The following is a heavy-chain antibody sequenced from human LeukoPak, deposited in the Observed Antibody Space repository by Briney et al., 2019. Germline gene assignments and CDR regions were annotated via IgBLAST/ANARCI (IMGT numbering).Heavy chain of an antibody. CDR1: GYSISSYY. V-gene: IGHV4-59*12. J-gene: IGHJ4*02. D-gene: IGHD4/OR15-4a*01. CDR3: AATIKRDYGDTNLDY. CDR2: MHNGVHT. Sequence: SETLSLTCTVPGYSISSYYWSWIRQPPGKGREWIGYMHNGVHTNYNPSLKSRVTISGDTSKNQLSLKLTSVTAADTAVYYCAATIKRDYGDTNLDYWGQGTPVTVPS.